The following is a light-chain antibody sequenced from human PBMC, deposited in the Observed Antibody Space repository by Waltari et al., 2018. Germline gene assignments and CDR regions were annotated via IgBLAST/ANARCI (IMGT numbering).Light chain of an antibody. CDR1: SASIASNY. Sequence: NFMLTQPHSVSESPGKTVTISCTRSSASIASNYVQGYQQRPGSSPTTVIYEDNQRPSGVPDRFSGSIDSSSNSASLTISGLKTEDEADYYCQSYDSSNVVFGGGTKLTVL. J-gene: IGLJ2*01. CDR2: EDN. CDR3: QSYDSSNVV. V-gene: IGLV6-57*01.